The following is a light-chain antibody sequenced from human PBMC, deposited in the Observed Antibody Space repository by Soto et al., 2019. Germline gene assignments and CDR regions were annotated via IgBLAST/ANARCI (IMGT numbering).Light chain of an antibody. Sequence: DIQMTQSPSTLSGSVGYRVTITFRASQTISSWLAWYHQKPGKAPKLLIYKASTLKSWVPSRFSGSGSGTEFTLTISSLQPDDFATYYCQHYNSYSEAFGQGTKV. CDR3: QHYNSYSEA. V-gene: IGKV1-5*03. J-gene: IGKJ1*01. CDR2: KAS. CDR1: QTISSW.